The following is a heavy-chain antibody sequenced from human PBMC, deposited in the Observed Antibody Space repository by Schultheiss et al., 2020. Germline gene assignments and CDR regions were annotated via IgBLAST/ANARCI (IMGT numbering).Heavy chain of an antibody. CDR3: ARDPMTTVTTRPPAPFDY. CDR2: IRSKAYGGTT. V-gene: IGHV3-71*01. CDR1: GFTFSNAW. D-gene: IGHD4-17*01. J-gene: IGHJ4*02. Sequence: GESLKISCAASGFTFSNAWMSWVRQAPGKGLEWVGFIRSKAYGGTTEYAASVKGRFTISRDDSKSITYLQMNSLRAEDTAVYYCARDPMTTVTTRPPAPFDYWGQGTLVTVSS.